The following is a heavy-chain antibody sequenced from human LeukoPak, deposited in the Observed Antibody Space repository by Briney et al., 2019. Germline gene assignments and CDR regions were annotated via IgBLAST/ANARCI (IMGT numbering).Heavy chain of an antibody. V-gene: IGHV4-31*03. D-gene: IGHD2-2*02. J-gene: IGHJ6*03. Sequence: SETLSLTCTVSGGSISSGGYYWSWIRQPPGKGLEWIGYIYYSGSTYYNPSLKSRVTISVDTSKNQFSLKLSSVTAADTAVYYCARGKYQLLYGYYYYYVDVWGKGTTVTVSS. CDR2: IYYSGST. CDR1: GGSISSGGYY. CDR3: ARGKYQLLYGYYYYYVDV.